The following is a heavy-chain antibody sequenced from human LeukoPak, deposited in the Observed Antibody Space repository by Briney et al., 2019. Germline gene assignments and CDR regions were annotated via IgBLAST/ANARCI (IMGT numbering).Heavy chain of an antibody. CDR1: GFTLSSYS. CDR3: ARVMEQSHFYHYIDV. CDR2: ISGSSSTI. J-gene: IGHJ6*03. D-gene: IGHD6-19*01. V-gene: IGHV3-48*04. Sequence: GSLRLSCAASGFTLSSYSMNWVRQAPGKGLEWVSYISGSSSTILYADSVKGRFTISRDNAKNSLYVQMNRLRAEDTAVCYCARVMEQSHFYHYIDVWGRGTTVAVSS.